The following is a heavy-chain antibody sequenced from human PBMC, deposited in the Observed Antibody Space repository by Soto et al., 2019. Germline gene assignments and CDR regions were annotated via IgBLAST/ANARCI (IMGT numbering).Heavy chain of an antibody. Sequence: GGSLRLSCTVSGFSVTNNYINWVRQAPGKGLEWVSILYSSGTTYYADSVRGRFTVSRDDSKNTLYLQMNSLRAEDTAVYYCARDSYDVLTGQKRYFDSWGQGTLVTVSS. CDR2: LYSSGTT. J-gene: IGHJ4*02. CDR3: ARDSYDVLTGQKRYFDS. CDR1: GFSVTNNY. D-gene: IGHD3-9*01. V-gene: IGHV3-53*01.